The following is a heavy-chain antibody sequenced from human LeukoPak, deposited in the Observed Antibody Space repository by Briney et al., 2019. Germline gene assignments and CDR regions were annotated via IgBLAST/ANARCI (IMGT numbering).Heavy chain of an antibody. J-gene: IGHJ4*02. D-gene: IGHD5-12*01. Sequence: GASVKASCKASGGTFSSYAISWVRQAPGQGLEWMGKIIPILGIANYAQKFQGRVTITADKSTSTAYMELSSLRSEDTAVYYCARVIRGYSGYDLDYWGQGTLVTVSS. CDR3: ARVIRGYSGYDLDY. V-gene: IGHV1-69*04. CDR2: IIPILGIA. CDR1: GGTFSSYA.